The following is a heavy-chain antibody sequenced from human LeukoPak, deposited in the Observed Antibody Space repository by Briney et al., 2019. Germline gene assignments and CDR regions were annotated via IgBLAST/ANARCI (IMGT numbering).Heavy chain of an antibody. V-gene: IGHV4-34*01. J-gene: IGHJ6*02. Sequence: SETLSLTCAVYGGSFSRYYWSWIRQPPGKGLEWIGEINHSGSTNYNPSLKSRVTISVDTSKNQFSLKLSSVTAADTAVYYCARDLCLTGRPCGMDVWGQGTTVTVSS. CDR1: GGSFSRYY. CDR3: ARDLCLTGRPCGMDV. CDR2: INHSGST. D-gene: IGHD3-9*01.